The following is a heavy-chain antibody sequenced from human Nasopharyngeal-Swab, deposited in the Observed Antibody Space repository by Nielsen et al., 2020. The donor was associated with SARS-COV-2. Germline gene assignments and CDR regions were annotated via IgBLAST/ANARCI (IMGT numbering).Heavy chain of an antibody. V-gene: IGHV4-59*01. J-gene: IGHJ4*02. CDR3: ARAGKPKPRLPILYSGSYHDKKYSFDYFDD. CDR2: IYYSGST. D-gene: IGHD1-26*01. CDR1: GGSISNSY. Sequence: GSLRLSCTVSGGSISNSYWSWIRQPPGKGLAWIGYIYYSGSTNYNPSLKGRVTISVDTSKNKFSLKLSSVTAADTAVYYCARAGKPKPRLPILYSGSYHDKKYSFDYFDDWGQGTLVTVSS.